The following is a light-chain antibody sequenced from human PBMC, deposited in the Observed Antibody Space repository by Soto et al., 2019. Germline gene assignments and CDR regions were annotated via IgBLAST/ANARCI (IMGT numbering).Light chain of an antibody. CDR3: QQRSNWPT. CDR1: QSIYSY. CDR2: DAS. J-gene: IGKJ1*01. V-gene: IGKV3-11*01. Sequence: EIVLTQSPATLSLSPGERATLSCRASQSIYSYLAWYQHKPGQAPRLLIHDASHRATGIPARFSGSGSGTDFTLTISSLEPEDFAVYYCQQRSNWPTCGQGTKVEIK.